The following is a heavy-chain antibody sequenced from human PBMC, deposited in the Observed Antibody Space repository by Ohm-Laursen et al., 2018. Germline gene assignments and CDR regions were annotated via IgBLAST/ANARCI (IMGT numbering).Heavy chain of an antibody. Sequence: AASVKVSCKASGYTFTSYGISWVRQAPGQGLEWMGWISAYNGNTNYAQKLQGRVTMTTDTSTSTAYMELRSLRSDDTAVYYCARDPPQDCGGDCYYGYWGQGTLVTVSS. CDR2: ISAYNGNT. D-gene: IGHD2-21*02. CDR1: GYTFTSYG. V-gene: IGHV1-18*01. J-gene: IGHJ4*02. CDR3: ARDPPQDCGGDCYYGY.